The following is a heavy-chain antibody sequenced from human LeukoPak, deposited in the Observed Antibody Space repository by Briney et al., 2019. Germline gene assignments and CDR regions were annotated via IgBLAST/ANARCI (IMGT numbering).Heavy chain of an antibody. CDR3: ARWYGSGSYEDDYFDY. CDR1: GGTFSSYA. J-gene: IGHJ4*02. V-gene: IGHV1-69*13. CDR2: IIPIFGTA. Sequence: ASVKVSCKASGGTFSSYAISWVRQAPGQGLEWMGGIIPIFGTANYAQKFQGRVTITADESTSTAYMELSSPRSEDTAVYYCARWYGSGSYEDDYFDYWGQGTLVTVSS. D-gene: IGHD3-10*01.